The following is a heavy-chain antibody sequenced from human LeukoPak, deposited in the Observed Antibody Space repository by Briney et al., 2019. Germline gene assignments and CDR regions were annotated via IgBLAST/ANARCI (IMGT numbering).Heavy chain of an antibody. V-gene: IGHV4-39*07. CDR1: GGSISSSSYY. Sequence: SETLSLTCTVSGGSISSSSYYWGWIRQPPGKGLEWIGSIYYSGSTYYNPSLKSRVTISVDTSKNQFSLKLSSVTAADTAVYYCARDAPSTLFIGMDVWGQGTTVTVSS. J-gene: IGHJ6*02. CDR2: IYYSGST. CDR3: ARDAPSTLFIGMDV. D-gene: IGHD3-16*01.